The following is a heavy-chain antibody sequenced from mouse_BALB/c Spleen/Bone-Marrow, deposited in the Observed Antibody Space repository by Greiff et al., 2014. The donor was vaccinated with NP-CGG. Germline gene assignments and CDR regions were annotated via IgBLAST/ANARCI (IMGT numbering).Heavy chain of an antibody. CDR2: IWAGGST. CDR3: ARYYGSSDSLFAY. CDR1: GFSLSNYG. J-gene: IGHJ3*01. Sequence: VKLMESGPGLVAPSQSLSITCTVSGFSLSNYGVHWVRQPPGKGLEWLGVIWAGGSTNYNSALMSRLSINKDNSKSQVFLKMNSLQPDDTAMYYCARYYGSSDSLFAYWGQGLWSLSLQ. V-gene: IGHV2-9*02. D-gene: IGHD1-1*01.